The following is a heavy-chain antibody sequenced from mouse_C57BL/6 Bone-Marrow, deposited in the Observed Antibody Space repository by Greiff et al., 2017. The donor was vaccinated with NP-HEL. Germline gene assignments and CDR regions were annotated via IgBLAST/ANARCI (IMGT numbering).Heavy chain of an antibody. D-gene: IGHD2-1*01. J-gene: IGHJ1*03. V-gene: IGHV1-81*01. CDR1: GYTFTSYG. Sequence: QVQLQQSGAELARPGASVKLSCKASGYTFTSYGISWVKQRTGQGLEWIGEIYPRSGNTYYNEKFKGKATLTADKSSSTAYMELRSLTSEDSAVYFCARTGRGNWRYFDVWGTGTTVTVSS. CDR2: IYPRSGNT. CDR3: ARTGRGNWRYFDV.